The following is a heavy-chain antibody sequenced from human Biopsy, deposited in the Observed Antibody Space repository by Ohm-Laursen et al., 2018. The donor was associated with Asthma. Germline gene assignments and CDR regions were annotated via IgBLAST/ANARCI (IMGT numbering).Heavy chain of an antibody. D-gene: IGHD3-10*02. V-gene: IGHV3-30-3*01. CDR1: RFTYE. CDR3: ARFVQAEEGVF. Sequence: SLRLSCAASRFTYEMHWVRQAPGKGLEWVAVISYDGSSIYYADSVKGRFTISRDNSKNTLSLQMNSLRAEDTAVYLRARFVQAEEGVFWGQGTRVTVSP. J-gene: IGHJ4*02. CDR2: ISYDGSSI.